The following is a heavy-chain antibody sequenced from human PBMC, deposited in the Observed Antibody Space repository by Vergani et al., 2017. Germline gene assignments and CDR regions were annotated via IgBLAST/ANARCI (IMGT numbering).Heavy chain of an antibody. V-gene: IGHV1-46*01. CDR2: INPSSGST. D-gene: IGHD6-6*01. CDR1: GYTFTSYY. Sequence: QVQLVQSGAEVKKPGASVKVSCKASGYTFTSYYMHWVRQAPGQGLEWMGIINPSSGSTNYAQKFQERVTITRDMSTSTAYMELSSLRSEDTAVYYCAAAYSSSSGAYYYYYYGMDVWGQGP. CDR3: AAAYSSSSGAYYYYYYGMDV. J-gene: IGHJ6*02.